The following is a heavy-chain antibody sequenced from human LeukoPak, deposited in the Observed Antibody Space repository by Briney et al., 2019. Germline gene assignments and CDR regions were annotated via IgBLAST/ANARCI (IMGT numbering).Heavy chain of an antibody. Sequence: VASVKVSYKASGYTFTGYYMHWVRQAPGQGLEWMGWINPHSGGTNYAQKFQGRVTMTRDTSISTAYMELSRLRSDDTAVYYCARVVLYHFDYWGQGTLVTVSS. V-gene: IGHV1-2*02. CDR2: INPHSGGT. CDR1: GYTFTGYY. D-gene: IGHD2-8*01. J-gene: IGHJ4*02. CDR3: ARVVLYHFDY.